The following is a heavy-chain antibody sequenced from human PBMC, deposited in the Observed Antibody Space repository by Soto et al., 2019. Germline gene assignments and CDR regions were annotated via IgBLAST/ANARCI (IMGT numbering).Heavy chain of an antibody. D-gene: IGHD3-10*01. Sequence: GVSLRLSCAASGFMFSNYAMHWVRQAPGKGLEWVAVIIYDGSNKYYADSVKGRFTISRDNSKNILYLQINSLRAEDTAVYYCARDTGAGFDYWGQGTLVTVSS. J-gene: IGHJ4*02. V-gene: IGHV3-30-3*01. CDR2: IIYDGSNK. CDR1: GFMFSNYA. CDR3: ARDTGAGFDY.